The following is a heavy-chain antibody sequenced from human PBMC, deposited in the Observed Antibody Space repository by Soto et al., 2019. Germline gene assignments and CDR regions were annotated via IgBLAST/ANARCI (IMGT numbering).Heavy chain of an antibody. CDR1: GGSISSSSYY. D-gene: IGHD1-26*01. V-gene: IGHV4-39*01. Sequence: PSETLSLTCTVSGGSISSSSYYRGWIRQPSGKGLEWIGSIYYSGSTYYNPSLKSRVTISVDTSKNQFSLKLSSVTAADTAVYYCARGSHYNFDYWGQGTLVTVSS. CDR3: ARGSHYNFDY. CDR2: IYYSGST. J-gene: IGHJ4*02.